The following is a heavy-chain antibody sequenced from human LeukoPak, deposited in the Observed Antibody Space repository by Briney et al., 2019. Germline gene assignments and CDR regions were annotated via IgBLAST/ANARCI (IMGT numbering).Heavy chain of an antibody. J-gene: IGHJ5*02. Sequence: PSETLSLTCTVSGGSISSSSYYWGWIRQPPGKGLEWIGSIYYSGSTYYNPSLKSRVTISVDTSKNQFSLKLSSVTAADTAVYYCARRVLAQICSGGSCGNKNWLDPWGQGTLVTVSS. CDR2: IYYSGST. D-gene: IGHD2-15*01. CDR1: GGSISSSSYY. CDR3: ARRVLAQICSGGSCGNKNWLDP. V-gene: IGHV4-39*07.